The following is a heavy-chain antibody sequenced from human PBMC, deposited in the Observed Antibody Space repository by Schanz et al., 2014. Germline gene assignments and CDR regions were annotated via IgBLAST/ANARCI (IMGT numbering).Heavy chain of an antibody. CDR3: ARDRRRYCSTASCLHDNWFDP. CDR2: INGYNAHT. Sequence: QVQVVQSGAEVKKPGASVKVSCKASGYTFSSYGITWVRQAPGQGLEWMGWINGYNAHTLYAQKFQGRVTMTTDTYPNTSYMELTSLRFDDTAVYYCARDRRRYCSTASCLHDNWFDPWGQGSLVTVSS. CDR1: GYTFSSYG. V-gene: IGHV1-18*01. D-gene: IGHD2-2*01. J-gene: IGHJ5*02.